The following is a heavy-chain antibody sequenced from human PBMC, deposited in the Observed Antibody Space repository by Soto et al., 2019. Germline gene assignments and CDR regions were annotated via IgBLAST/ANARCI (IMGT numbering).Heavy chain of an antibody. Sequence: GGSLRLSCAASGFTFSSYAMSWVRQAPGKGLEWVSAISGSGGSTYYADSVKGRFTISRDNSKNTLYLQMNSLRAEDTAVYYCAKVPHDGSGGSLDYWGQGTLVTVSS. CDR3: AKVPHDGSGGSLDY. CDR2: ISGSGGST. V-gene: IGHV3-23*01. CDR1: GFTFSSYA. D-gene: IGHD2-15*01. J-gene: IGHJ4*02.